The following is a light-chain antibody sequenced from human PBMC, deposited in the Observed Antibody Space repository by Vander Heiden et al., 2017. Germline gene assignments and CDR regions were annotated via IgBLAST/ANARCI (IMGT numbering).Light chain of an antibody. Sequence: QSVLTQPPSVSWAPGPRVTISCTGSSSNIGAGYDVHWYQQLPGTAPKPLIYGNSNRPSGVPDRFSGSKSGTSASLAITGLQAEDEADYYCQSYDSSLSGPVVFGGGTKLTVL. V-gene: IGLV1-40*01. CDR2: GNS. CDR1: SSNIGAGYD. J-gene: IGLJ2*01. CDR3: QSYDSSLSGPVV.